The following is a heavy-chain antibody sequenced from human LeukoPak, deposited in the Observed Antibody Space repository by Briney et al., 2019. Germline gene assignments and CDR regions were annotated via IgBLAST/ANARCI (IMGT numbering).Heavy chain of an antibody. J-gene: IGHJ5*02. V-gene: IGHV3-23*01. CDR3: AKGTSPFDP. CDR2: ISGSGDNI. Sequence: GSLRLSCAASGFTFSNSVMSWVRQAPGKGLEWVSLISGSGDNIYYVDSVKGRFTISRDNSKNTPYLQMNSLRAEDTAVYFCAKGTSPFDPWGQGTLVTVSS. CDR1: GFTFSNSV.